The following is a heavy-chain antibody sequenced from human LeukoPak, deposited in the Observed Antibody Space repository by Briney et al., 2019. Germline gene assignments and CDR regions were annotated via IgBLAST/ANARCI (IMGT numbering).Heavy chain of an antibody. CDR3: ARGLIGLWFGAVVAFDI. J-gene: IGHJ3*02. V-gene: IGHV4-38-2*02. Sequence: SETLSLTCTVSGYSISSGYYWGWIRQPPGKGLEWIGSIYHSGSTYYNPSLKSRVTISVDTSKNQFSLKLSSVTAADTAVYYCARGLIGLWFGAVVAFDIWGQGTMVTVSS. CDR1: GYSISSGYY. CDR2: IYHSGST. D-gene: IGHD3-10*01.